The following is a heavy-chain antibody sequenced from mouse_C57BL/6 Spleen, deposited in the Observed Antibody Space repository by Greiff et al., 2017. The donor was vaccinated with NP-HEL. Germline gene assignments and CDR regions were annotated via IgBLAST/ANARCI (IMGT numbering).Heavy chain of an antibody. CDR3: ARRGRGAMDY. J-gene: IGHJ4*01. D-gene: IGHD1-1*01. V-gene: IGHV5-16*02. CDR2: INYDGSST. Sequence: EVKVVESEGGLVQPGRSMKLSCTASGFTFRDYYMAWVRQVPDKGLEWVANINYDGSSTYYLDSLKSRFIISRDNAKNILYLQMSSLKSEDTATYYCARRGRGAMDYWGQGTSVTVSS. CDR1: GFTFRDYY.